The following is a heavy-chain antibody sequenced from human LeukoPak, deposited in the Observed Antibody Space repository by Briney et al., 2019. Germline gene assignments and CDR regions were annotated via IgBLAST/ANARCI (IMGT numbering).Heavy chain of an antibody. CDR3: SEDRGTVRGVTWDY. CDR1: GFTFSRFA. CDR2: VSGSGVTR. Sequence: GGSLRPSCAASGFTFSRFAMSWVRQAPGKGLDWVSTVSGSGVTRYYADPVKGRFTVPRTNSNNTLYLQMNSRTSQATAVYSYSEDRGTVRGVTWDYWVQGTMITVCS. D-gene: IGHD3-10*01. J-gene: IGHJ4*02. V-gene: IGHV3-23*01.